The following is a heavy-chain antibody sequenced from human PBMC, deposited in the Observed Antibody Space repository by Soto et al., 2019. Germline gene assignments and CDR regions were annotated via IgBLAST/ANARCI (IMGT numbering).Heavy chain of an antibody. CDR3: ARGRRKTAAAGVYYMDV. Sequence: ASVKVSCKASGYTFTSYDINWVRQATGQGLEWMGWMNPNSGNTGYAQKFQGRVTMTRNTSISTAYMELSSLRSEDTAVYYCARGRRKTAAAGVYYMDVWGKGTTVTVSS. J-gene: IGHJ6*03. CDR1: GYTFTSYD. D-gene: IGHD6-13*01. V-gene: IGHV1-8*01. CDR2: MNPNSGNT.